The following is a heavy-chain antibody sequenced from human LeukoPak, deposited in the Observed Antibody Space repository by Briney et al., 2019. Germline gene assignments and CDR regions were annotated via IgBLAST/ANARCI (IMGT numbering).Heavy chain of an antibody. CDR3: ARGHVGYCGGDCYSYGLFDY. D-gene: IGHD2-21*02. CDR1: GGTFISYA. Sequence: SVKVSCKASGGTFISYAISWVRQAPGQGLEWMGGIIPIFGTANYAQKFQGRVTITADESTSTAYMELSSLRSEDTAVYYCARGHVGYCGGDCYSYGLFDYWGQGTLVTVSS. V-gene: IGHV1-69*13. CDR2: IIPIFGTA. J-gene: IGHJ4*02.